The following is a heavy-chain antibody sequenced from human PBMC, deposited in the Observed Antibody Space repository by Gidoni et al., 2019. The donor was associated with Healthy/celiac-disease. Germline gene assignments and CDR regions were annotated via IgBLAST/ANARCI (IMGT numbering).Heavy chain of an antibody. D-gene: IGHD2-2*01. CDR3: AKGVVPAASLDY. CDR2: IRYDGSNK. V-gene: IGHV3-30*02. CDR1: GSTFSSNG. Sequence: QGQLVESGGGVVMPGGSLRLSCAASGSTFSSNGMHWVRQAPGKGLEWVAFIRYDGSNKYYADSVKGRFTISRDNSKNTLYLQMNSLRAEDTAVYYCAKGVVPAASLDYWGQGTLVTVSS. J-gene: IGHJ4*02.